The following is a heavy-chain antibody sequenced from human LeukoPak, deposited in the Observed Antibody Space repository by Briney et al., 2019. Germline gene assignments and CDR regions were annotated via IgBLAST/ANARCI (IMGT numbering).Heavy chain of an antibody. CDR2: INPKNGGT. CDR3: AREPPYRPHCNISTCEVSRFDY. D-gene: IGHD2/OR15-2a*01. J-gene: IGHJ4*02. V-gene: IGHV1-2*02. CDR1: GYTLTGHF. Sequence: GASVKVSCKASGYTLTGHFIHWLRQAPGHGLEWMGWINPKNGGTNPAEKFQGRVTMARDTSINTVFMELTRLTSDDAAVYYCAREPPYRPHCNISTCEVSRFDYWGQGTLVTVSS.